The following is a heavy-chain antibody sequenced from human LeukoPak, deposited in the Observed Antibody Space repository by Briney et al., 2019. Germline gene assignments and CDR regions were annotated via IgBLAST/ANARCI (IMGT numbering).Heavy chain of an antibody. CDR3: GRAFPPLRTSSAGDL. D-gene: IGHD3-16*01. V-gene: IGHV3-21*01. J-gene: IGHJ4*02. CDR1: GFTFRYYD. Sequence: KPGGSLRLSCSASGFTFRYYDMNWVRQAPGKGLEWVSSISGLSSYTYYGESVKGRFSISRDNAKHSLYLQMNSVGPEDAATYYCGRAFPPLRTSSAGDLWGQGILVTVSS. CDR2: ISGLSSYT.